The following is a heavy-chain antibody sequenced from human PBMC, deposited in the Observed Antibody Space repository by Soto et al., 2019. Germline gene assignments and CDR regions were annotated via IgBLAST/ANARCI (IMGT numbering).Heavy chain of an antibody. CDR3: ARGVREITRHLDY. J-gene: IGHJ4*02. CDR2: ISSSSAYI. CDR1: GFTFSSYS. D-gene: IGHD3-10*01. Sequence: EVQLVESGGDLVKPGGYLRLSCADSGFTFSSYSMNWVRQAPGKGLEWVSAISSSSAYIFYADSVKGRFTVSRDNAKNALYLQLNSLSADDTAVYYCARGVREITRHLDYWGQGTLVTVSS. V-gene: IGHV3-21*01.